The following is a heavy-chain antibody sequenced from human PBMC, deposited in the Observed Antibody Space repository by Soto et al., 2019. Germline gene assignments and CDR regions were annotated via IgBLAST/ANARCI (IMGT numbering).Heavy chain of an antibody. CDR1: GGSFSSDSFI. CDR2: IYYSGTT. D-gene: IGHD1-26*01. Sequence: PSETLSLTCSVSGGSFSSDSFIWRWVRQFPGKGLEWIGYIYYSGTTYYNPSLRSRVIMSVDTSKNQFSLKLSSVTAADTAVYYCARDHKWDGMDVWGQGTTVTVSS. J-gene: IGHJ6*02. V-gene: IGHV4-31*03. CDR3: ARDHKWDGMDV.